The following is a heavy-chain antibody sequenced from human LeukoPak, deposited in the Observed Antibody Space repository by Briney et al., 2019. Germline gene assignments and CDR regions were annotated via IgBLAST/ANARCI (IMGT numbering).Heavy chain of an antibody. J-gene: IGHJ4*02. D-gene: IGHD2-15*01. Sequence: GGSLRLSCAASGFTFSNHAMSWVRQAPGKGLQWVAVISGGGRTTEYEDFVKDRFTISRDNSKNTLSLQMNSLTVEDTAIYFCAKNVVVKRYIDFWGQGTLVTVSS. CDR3: AKNVVVKRYIDF. V-gene: IGHV3-23*01. CDR1: GFTFSNHA. CDR2: ISGGGRTT.